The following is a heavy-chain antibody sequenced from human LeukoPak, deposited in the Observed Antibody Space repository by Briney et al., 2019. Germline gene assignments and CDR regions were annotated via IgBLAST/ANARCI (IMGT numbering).Heavy chain of an antibody. CDR1: GGTLSSYA. J-gene: IGHJ6*04. CDR2: IIPIFGTA. CDR3: AREKGSTDYGMDV. Sequence: SVKVSCKASGGTLSSYAISWVRQAPGQGLEWMGGIIPIFGTANYAQKFQGRVTITADESTSTAYMELSSLRSEDTAVYYCAREKGSTDYGMDVWGKGTTVTVSS. V-gene: IGHV1-69*13. D-gene: IGHD2-2*01.